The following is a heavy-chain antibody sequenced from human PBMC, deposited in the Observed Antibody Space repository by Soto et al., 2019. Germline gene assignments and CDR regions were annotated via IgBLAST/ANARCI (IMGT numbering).Heavy chain of an antibody. CDR2: IYYSGST. CDR1: GGSISSYY. CDR3: ERRRASGSSPSSYNWFDP. D-gene: IGHD3-10*01. J-gene: IGHJ5*02. Sequence: SETLSLTCTVSGGSISSYYWSWIRQPPGKGLEWIGYIYYSGSTNYNPSLKSRVTISVDTSKNQFSLKLSSVTAADTAVYYCERRRASGSSPSSYNWFDPWGQGTLVTVSS. V-gene: IGHV4-59*08.